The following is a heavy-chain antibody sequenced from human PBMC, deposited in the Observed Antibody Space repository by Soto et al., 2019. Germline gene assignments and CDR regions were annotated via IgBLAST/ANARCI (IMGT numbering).Heavy chain of an antibody. Sequence: PGGSLRLSCAASGFTVSSTYMSWVRQAPGKGLEWVSVIYSGGSTFYADSVKGRFTISRDNSKNTLYLHVNSLRAEDTAVYYKYYDSSGYFRSPAYWGQGTLVTVSS. J-gene: IGHJ4*02. D-gene: IGHD3-22*01. CDR1: GFTVSSTY. CDR2: IYSGGST. CDR3: YYDSSGYFRSPAY. V-gene: IGHV3-53*01.